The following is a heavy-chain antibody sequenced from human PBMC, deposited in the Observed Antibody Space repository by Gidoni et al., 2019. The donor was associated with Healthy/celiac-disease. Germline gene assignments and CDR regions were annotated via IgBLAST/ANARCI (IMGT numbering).Heavy chain of an antibody. D-gene: IGHD2-2*01. CDR3: ANDSSIVVVPAAVEVDAFDI. V-gene: IGHV3-23*01. CDR1: EFNFSSEA. Sequence: VQRLEPGGGLVQTGGSMRLPCAAPEFNFSSEAMSWVRQAPGKGLEWVSAIRGRGGCTSYADSVKGRFTISRNNSKYTLYLQMNSLSAEDTAVYYCANDSSIVVVPAAVEVDAFDIWGQGTIVTVSS. J-gene: IGHJ3*02. CDR2: IRGRGGCT.